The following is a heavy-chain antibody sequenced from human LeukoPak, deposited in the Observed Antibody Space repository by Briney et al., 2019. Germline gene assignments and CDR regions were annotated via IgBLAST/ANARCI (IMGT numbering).Heavy chain of an antibody. J-gene: IGHJ4*02. CDR3: AKDYDFWSGPPGY. CDR2: ISSSSNYI. Sequence: GGSLRLSCAASGFTFSSYSMNWVRQAPGKGLEWVSSISSSSNYIYYADSVKGRFTISRDNAKNSLYLQMNSLRAEDTAVYYCAKDYDFWSGPPGYWGQGTLVTVSS. CDR1: GFTFSSYS. D-gene: IGHD3-3*01. V-gene: IGHV3-21*01.